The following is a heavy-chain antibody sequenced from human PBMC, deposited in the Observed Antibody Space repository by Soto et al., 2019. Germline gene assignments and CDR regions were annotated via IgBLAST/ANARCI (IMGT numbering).Heavy chain of an antibody. D-gene: IGHD2-21*02. CDR1: GYTFSNYG. V-gene: IGHV1-18*04. CDR2: ISAYNGKT. CDR3: AREANCGSNCYSPAEYSQH. Sequence: QVQLVQSGAEVKKPGASVKVSCRASGYTFSNYGISWVRQAPGQGLEWMGWISAYNGKTYFAQSLQGRVTLTTDTSTTTAYMELSSLRSDDTAVYYCAREANCGSNCYSPAEYSQHWGQGTLVTVSS. J-gene: IGHJ1*01.